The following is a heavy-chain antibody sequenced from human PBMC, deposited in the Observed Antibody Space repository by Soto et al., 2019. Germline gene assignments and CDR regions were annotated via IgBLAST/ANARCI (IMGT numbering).Heavy chain of an antibody. J-gene: IGHJ6*02. CDR3: ARVSGGLQCPYYYYYGMDC. V-gene: IGHV1-69*13. CDR2: IIPIFGTA. D-gene: IGHD3-16*01. CDR1: GGTFSSYA. Sequence: SVKVSCKASGGTFSSYAISWVRQAPGQGLEWMGGIIPIFGTANYAQKFQGRVTITADESTSTAYMELSSLRSEDTAVYYCARVSGGLQCPYYYYYGMDCWGQGTTVTVSS.